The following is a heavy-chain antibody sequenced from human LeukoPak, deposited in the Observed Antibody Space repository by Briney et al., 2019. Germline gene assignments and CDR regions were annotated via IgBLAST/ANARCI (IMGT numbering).Heavy chain of an antibody. D-gene: IGHD2-21*02. CDR1: GYTFTGYY. CDR3: ARDGVFRFEVGDVYYYYMDV. V-gene: IGHV1-2*02. Sequence: ASVKVSCKASGYTFTGYYMHWVRQAPGQGLEWMGWINPNSGDTKYAQKFQGRVTMTRDTSNNTVYMDLTRLIFDDTAMYYCARDGVFRFEVGDVYYYYMDVWGKGTTVIISS. CDR2: INPNSGDT. J-gene: IGHJ6*03.